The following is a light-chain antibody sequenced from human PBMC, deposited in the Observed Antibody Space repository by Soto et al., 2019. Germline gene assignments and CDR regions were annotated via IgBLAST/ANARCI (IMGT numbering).Light chain of an antibody. J-gene: IGKJ1*01. CDR1: QYIGRY. V-gene: IGKV1-5*01. CDR2: DAS. CDR3: QQYSSYPWT. Sequence: DIQRTQSPSSLSASVGDRVTITCRAGQYIGRYLNWYQQKPAKAPKLLIYDASSLESGVPSRFSRSGSGTEFTLTISSLQPDEFATYDCQQYSSYPWTFGQGTKVDIK.